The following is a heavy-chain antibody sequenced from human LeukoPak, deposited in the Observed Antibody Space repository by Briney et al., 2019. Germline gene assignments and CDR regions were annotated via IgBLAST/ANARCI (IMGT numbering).Heavy chain of an antibody. CDR3: AKERWAYCSGGSCLRYFDY. Sequence: GGSLRLSCAASGFTFSSYSMNWVRQAPGKGLEWVSSISSSSSFIYYADSLKGRFTISRDNAKNSLYLQMNSLRAEDTAVYYCAKERWAYCSGGSCLRYFDYWGQGTLVTVSS. D-gene: IGHD2-15*01. CDR2: ISSSSSFI. V-gene: IGHV3-21*01. J-gene: IGHJ4*02. CDR1: GFTFSSYS.